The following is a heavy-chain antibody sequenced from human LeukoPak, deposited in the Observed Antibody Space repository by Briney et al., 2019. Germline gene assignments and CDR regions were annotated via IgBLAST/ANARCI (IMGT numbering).Heavy chain of an antibody. CDR3: ARSGRGGAFDI. J-gene: IGHJ3*02. CDR2: IYSDGSRT. V-gene: IGHV3-74*01. CDR1: GFTLSSNW. D-gene: IGHD1-26*01. Sequence: GGSLRLSCAGSGFTLSSNWMHWVRHGPGKGLVWVSRIYSDGSRTNYADSVKGRFTISGDNAKNTLYLQMNSLRAEDTAVYYCARSGRGGAFDIWGQGTMVTVSS.